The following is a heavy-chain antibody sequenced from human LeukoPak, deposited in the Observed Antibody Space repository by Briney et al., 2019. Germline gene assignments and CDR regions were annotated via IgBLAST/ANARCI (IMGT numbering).Heavy chain of an antibody. D-gene: IGHD3-3*01. CDR1: GFTFSNYW. Sequence: GGSLRLSCAASGFTFSNYWMTWVRQAPGKGLEWVATIWQDGSEQYYEDSVKGRFTISRDNAKNSLYLQMDSLRAEDTAMYYCASLKLRFLERLFDSWGQGTLVAVSS. CDR3: ASLKLRFLERLFDS. J-gene: IGHJ4*02. CDR2: IWQDGSEQ. V-gene: IGHV3-7*01.